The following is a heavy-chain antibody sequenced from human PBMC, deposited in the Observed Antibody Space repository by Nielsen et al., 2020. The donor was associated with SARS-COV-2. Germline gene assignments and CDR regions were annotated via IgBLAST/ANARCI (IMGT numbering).Heavy chain of an antibody. J-gene: IGHJ6*02. CDR1: GYTFTGYY. D-gene: IGHD3/OR15-3a*01. V-gene: IGHV1-2*02. CDR2: INPNSGGT. Sequence: ASVKVSCKASGYTFTGYYIHWVRQAPGQGLEWMGWINPNSGGTDYAEKFQGTVTMTRGASISTVYMELTSDDTAVYYCARARATIFGLVMSYGMDVWGQGTTVAVSS. CDR3: ARARATIFGLVMSYGMDV.